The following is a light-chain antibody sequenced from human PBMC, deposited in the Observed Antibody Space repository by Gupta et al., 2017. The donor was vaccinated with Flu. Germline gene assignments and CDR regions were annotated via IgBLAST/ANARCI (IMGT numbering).Light chain of an antibody. CDR2: HAS. CDR3: QQYYKAPGT. V-gene: IGKV3-20*01. CDR1: QSVSRSF. Sequence: EIVLTQSPGTLSLSPGERATLSCRASQSVSRSFLAWYQHKPAQAPRLLISHASTRATGIPDRFSGSGSGTDFTLTISRVDPEDFAVYYCQQYYKAPGTFGQGTRLEIK. J-gene: IGKJ5*01.